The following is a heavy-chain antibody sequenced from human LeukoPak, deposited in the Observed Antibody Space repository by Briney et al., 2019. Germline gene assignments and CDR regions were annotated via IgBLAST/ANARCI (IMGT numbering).Heavy chain of an antibody. CDR1: GFTLRNYA. V-gene: IGHV3-30*04. J-gene: IGHJ4*02. D-gene: IGHD2-15*01. CDR3: AKVRYCSGVNCYPDDN. CDR2: ISYGGSNK. Sequence: GGALRLSCVASGFTLRNYAIHRGRQGPSKGLEGVAVISYGGSNKYYADSVKGRFTISRDNSKNTLYLQMISLRAEDTAVYYCAKVRYCSGVNCYPDDNWGQGTLVTVSS.